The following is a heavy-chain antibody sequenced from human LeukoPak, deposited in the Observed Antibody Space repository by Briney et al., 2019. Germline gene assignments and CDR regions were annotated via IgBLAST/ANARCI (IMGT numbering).Heavy chain of an antibody. D-gene: IGHD5-12*01. CDR3: AKDIIDSGYGDAFDI. V-gene: IGHV3-9*01. J-gene: IGHJ3*02. CDR1: GFTFDDYA. Sequence: GRSLRLSCAASGFTFDDYAMHWVRQAPGKGLEWVSGISWNSGSIGYADSVKGRFTISRDNAKNSLYLQMNSLRAEDTALYYYAKDIIDSGYGDAFDIWGQGTMVTVSS. CDR2: ISWNSGSI.